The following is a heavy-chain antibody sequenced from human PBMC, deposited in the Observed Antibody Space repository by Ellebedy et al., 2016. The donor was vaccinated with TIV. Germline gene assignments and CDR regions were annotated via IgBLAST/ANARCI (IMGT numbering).Heavy chain of an antibody. CDR2: INHSGST. V-gene: IGHV4-34*01. CDR3: ARTYYQYYFDY. Sequence: MPSETLSLTCAVYGGSFSGYYWSRIRQPPGKGLEWIGEINHSGSTNYNPSLKSRVTISVDTSKNQFSLKLSSVTAADTAVYYCARTYYQYYFDYWGQGTLVTVSS. J-gene: IGHJ4*02. CDR1: GGSFSGYY. D-gene: IGHD3-10*01.